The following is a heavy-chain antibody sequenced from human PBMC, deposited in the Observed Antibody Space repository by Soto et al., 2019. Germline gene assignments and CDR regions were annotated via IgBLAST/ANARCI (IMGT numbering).Heavy chain of an antibody. V-gene: IGHV3-30-3*01. CDR1: GFTFSSYS. D-gene: IGHD3-10*01. Sequence: LRLSCAASGFTFSSYSMHWVRQAPGKGLEWVAVISYDGSNKYYADSVKGRFTISRDNSKNTLYLQMNSLRAEDTAVYYCASSRGPGIYWGQGTLVTVSS. CDR2: ISYDGSNK. J-gene: IGHJ4*02. CDR3: ASSRGPGIY.